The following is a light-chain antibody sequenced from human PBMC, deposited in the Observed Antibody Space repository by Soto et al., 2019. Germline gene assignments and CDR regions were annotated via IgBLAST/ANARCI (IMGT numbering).Light chain of an antibody. J-gene: IGLJ1*01. Sequence: QSALMQPPSVSGSPGQSGTISCTGTSSDVGGYNSVSWYQHHPGKAPKPILYDVDDRPSGVSYRFSGSKSGNTASLTISGLQAADEADYFCSSFTSSMTNVFGSGTKVTVL. CDR1: SSDVGGYNS. V-gene: IGLV2-14*03. CDR3: SSFTSSMTNV. CDR2: DVD.